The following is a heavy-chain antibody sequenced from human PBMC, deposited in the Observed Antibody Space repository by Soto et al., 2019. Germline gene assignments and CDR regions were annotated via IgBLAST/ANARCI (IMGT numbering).Heavy chain of an antibody. V-gene: IGHV3-21*01. Sequence: KSGGSLRLSCAASGFTFSSYSMNWVRQAPGKGLEWVSSISSSSYIYYADSVKGRFTISRDNAKNSLYLQMNSLRAEDTAVYYCARDREGVGAGLFWGQGTMVTVSS. CDR1: GFTFSSYS. J-gene: IGHJ3*01. D-gene: IGHD1-26*01. CDR3: ARDREGVGAGLF. CDR2: ISSSSYI.